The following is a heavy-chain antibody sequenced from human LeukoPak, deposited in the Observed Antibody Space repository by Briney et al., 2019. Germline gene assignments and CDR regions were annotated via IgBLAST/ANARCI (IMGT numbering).Heavy chain of an antibody. V-gene: IGHV4-61*02. D-gene: IGHD5-18*01. CDR3: ARDLGYGYYFYYYLDV. J-gene: IGHJ6*03. CDR1: GGSISSYY. Sequence: PSQTLSLTCTVSGGSISSYYWTWIRQPAGKGLEYLGRIHASGNPYYNPSLNSRVAISIDTSKNQFSLKVSSVAAADTAVYYCARDLGYGYYFYYYLDVWGKGTTVTVSS. CDR2: IHASGNP.